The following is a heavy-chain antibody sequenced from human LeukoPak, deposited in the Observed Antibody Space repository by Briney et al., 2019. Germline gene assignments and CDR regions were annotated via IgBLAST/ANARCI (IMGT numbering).Heavy chain of an antibody. CDR2: INQESTET. D-gene: IGHD2-15*01. J-gene: IGHJ4*02. V-gene: IGHV3-7*01. Sequence: AGSLRLSCAASEFRFTGFWMSWVRQAPGKGPEWVANINQESTETYYVDSVRGRFTISRDNAKNSLSLQMNSLRVEDTAVYYCAREVDRSFGYWGQGNLVTVSS. CDR3: AREVDRSFGY. CDR1: EFRFTGFW.